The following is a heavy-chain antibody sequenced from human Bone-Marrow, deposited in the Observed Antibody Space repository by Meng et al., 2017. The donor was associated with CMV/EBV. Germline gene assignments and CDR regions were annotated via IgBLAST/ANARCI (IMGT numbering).Heavy chain of an antibody. CDR1: GFTVSSNY. CDR3: ARYHQLGAFDI. Sequence: GGSLRLSCAASGFTVSSNYMSWVRQAPGKGLEWVAVISYDGSNKYYADSVKGRFTISRDNSKNTLYLQMNSLRAEDTAVYYCARYHQLGAFDIWGQGTMVTVSS. CDR2: ISYDGSNK. D-gene: IGHD1-14*01. J-gene: IGHJ3*02. V-gene: IGHV3-30*03.